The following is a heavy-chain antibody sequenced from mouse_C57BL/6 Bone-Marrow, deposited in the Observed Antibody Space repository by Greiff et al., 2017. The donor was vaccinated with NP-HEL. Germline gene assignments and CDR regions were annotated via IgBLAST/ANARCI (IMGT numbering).Heavy chain of an antibody. J-gene: IGHJ4*01. CDR3: ARHHYYGSSLSYAMDY. V-gene: IGHV2-6-1*01. CDR2: IWSDGST. CDR1: GFSLTSYG. D-gene: IGHD1-1*01. Sequence: VKLQESGPGLVAPSQSLSITCTVSGFSLTSYGVHWVRQPPGKGLEWLVVIWSDGSTTYNSDLKSRLSISKDNSKSQVFLKMNSLQTDDTAMYYCARHHYYGSSLSYAMDYWGQGTSVTVSS.